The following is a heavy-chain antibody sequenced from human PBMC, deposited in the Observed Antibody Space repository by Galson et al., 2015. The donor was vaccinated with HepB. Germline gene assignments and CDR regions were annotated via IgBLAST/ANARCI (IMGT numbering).Heavy chain of an antibody. CDR3: TRVRHLARGMDV. V-gene: IGHV6-1*01. CDR1: GDSVSSNIVA. D-gene: IGHD5-12*01. CDR2: TYHRSKWYS. J-gene: IGHJ6*02. Sequence: CAISGDSVSSNIVAWNWFRQSPSRGLEWLGRTYHRSKWYSEYAVSVQSRITINPDTSRNQFSLQLNSVTPEDTGVYYCTRVRHLARGMDVWGQGTTVTVSS.